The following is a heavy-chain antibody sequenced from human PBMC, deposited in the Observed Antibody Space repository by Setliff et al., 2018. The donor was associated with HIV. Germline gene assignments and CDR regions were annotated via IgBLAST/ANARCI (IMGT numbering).Heavy chain of an antibody. D-gene: IGHD3-10*01. Sequence: SETLSLTCTVSSGSVSRSDYYWGWIRQTPGKGLEWIGSIYWSGLTFYNPSLKSRVTISVDTSKNPFSLRLNSVTASDTAVYYCARARYIVIRGDAGTDGRVPGTTVTVSS. J-gene: IGHJ6*02. V-gene: IGHV4-39*01. CDR3: ARARYIVIRGDAGTDG. CDR2: IYWSGLT. CDR1: SGSVSRSDYY.